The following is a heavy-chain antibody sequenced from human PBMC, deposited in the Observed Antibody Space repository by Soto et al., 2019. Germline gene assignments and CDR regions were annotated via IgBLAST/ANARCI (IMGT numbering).Heavy chain of an antibody. D-gene: IGHD3-9*01. CDR3: ATTYDILTGYGN. Sequence: SETLCLTGAVSGGSISSSNWFSWVRQPPGKGLEWIGGIYHSGSTNYSPSLRSRVTISIDKSKNQFSLKLSSVTAADTAVYYCATTYDILTGYGNWGQGTLVTVSS. CDR2: IYHSGST. J-gene: IGHJ4*02. V-gene: IGHV4-4*02. CDR1: GGSISSSNW.